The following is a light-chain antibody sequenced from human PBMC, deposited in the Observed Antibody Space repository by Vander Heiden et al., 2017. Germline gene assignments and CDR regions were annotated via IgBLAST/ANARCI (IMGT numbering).Light chain of an antibody. Sequence: QSVLTQPPSVSGAPGQRVTISCTGGSSNIGAGYDVHWYQQLPGTAPKLLIYGNANRPSGVPDRFSGSKSGTSASLAITRLQAEDEADYYCQFYDSSLSSVVFAGGTKLTVL. J-gene: IGLJ2*01. CDR2: GNA. V-gene: IGLV1-40*01. CDR1: SSNIGAGYD. CDR3: QFYDSSLSSVV.